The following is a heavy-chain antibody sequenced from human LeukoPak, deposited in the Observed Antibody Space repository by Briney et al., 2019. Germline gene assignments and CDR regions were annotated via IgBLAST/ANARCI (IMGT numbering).Heavy chain of an antibody. D-gene: IGHD1-14*01. J-gene: IGHJ4*02. V-gene: IGHV1-18*01. CDR1: GYTFTSYG. CDR3: ARTYRGYYFDY. CDR2: ISAYNGNT. Sequence: EASVKVSCKASGYTFTSYGISWVRQAPGQGLEWMGWISAYNGNTNYAQKLQGRVTMTTDTSTSTAYMELRSLRSDDTAVYYCARTYRGYYFDYWAREPWSPSPQ.